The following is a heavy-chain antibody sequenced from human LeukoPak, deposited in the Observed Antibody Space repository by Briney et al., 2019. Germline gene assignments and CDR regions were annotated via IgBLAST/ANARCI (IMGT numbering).Heavy chain of an antibody. D-gene: IGHD2-15*01. Sequence: GASVKVSCKASGYTFTGYYMHWVRQAPGQGLECMGWINPNSGGTNYAQKFQGRVTMTRDTSISTAYMELSRLRSDDTAVYYCARQPPGYCSGGSCYGDWFDPWGQGTLVTVSS. CDR1: GYTFTGYY. J-gene: IGHJ5*02. V-gene: IGHV1-2*02. CDR3: ARQPPGYCSGGSCYGDWFDP. CDR2: INPNSGGT.